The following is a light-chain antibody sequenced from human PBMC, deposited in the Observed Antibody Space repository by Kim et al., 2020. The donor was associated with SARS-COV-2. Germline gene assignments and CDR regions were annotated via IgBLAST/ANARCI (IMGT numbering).Light chain of an antibody. V-gene: IGLV2-14*03. J-gene: IGLJ3*02. CDR2: DGS. Sequence: GQSITICCTGTSTDVVGYYYVAWYQQHPGKAPKLMIYDGSSRPTGLSNRFSCSKSGNTASLTISGLQPEDEADYYCRSFTDSSTWVFGGGTQLSVL. CDR1: STDVVGYYY. CDR3: RSFTDSSTWV.